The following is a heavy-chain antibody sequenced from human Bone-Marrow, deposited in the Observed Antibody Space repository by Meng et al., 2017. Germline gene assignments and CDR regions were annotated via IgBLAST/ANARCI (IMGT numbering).Heavy chain of an antibody. CDR2: ASSGGNFI. CDR3: AKHPPGDYRAYFLH. V-gene: IGHV3-30*18. Sequence: QVQLVESGGGVVQPGRSLRLSCAASGFTFSNYEMDWVRQAPGKGLEWVAVASSGGNFIFYADSVKGRFTISRDNSKNTLYLQMNSLRTEDTAVYYCAKHPPGDYRAYFLHWGPGTLVTVSS. D-gene: IGHD4-17*01. CDR1: GFTFSNYE. J-gene: IGHJ4*02.